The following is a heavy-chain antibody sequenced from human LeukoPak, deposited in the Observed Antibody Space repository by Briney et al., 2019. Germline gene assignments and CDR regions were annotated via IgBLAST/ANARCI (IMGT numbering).Heavy chain of an antibody. V-gene: IGHV4-34*01. CDR2: INHSGST. CDR1: GGSFSGYY. J-gene: IGHJ6*03. CDR3: ARRVGYGSGSYYNLPYYYCYYMDV. D-gene: IGHD3-10*01. Sequence: PSETLSLTCAVYGGSFSGYYWSWIRQPPGKGLEWIGEINHSGSTNYNPSLKSRVTISVDTSKNQFSLKLSSVTAADTAVYYCARRVGYGSGSYYNLPYYYCYYMDVWGKGTTVTISS.